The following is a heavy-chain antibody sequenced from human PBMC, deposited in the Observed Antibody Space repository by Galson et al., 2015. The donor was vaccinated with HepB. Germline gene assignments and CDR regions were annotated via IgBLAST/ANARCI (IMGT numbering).Heavy chain of an antibody. D-gene: IGHD4-11*01. V-gene: IGHV1-46*01. Sequence: SVKVSCKASGYTFTGYYIHWARQAPGQGLEWMGRINPSGGSTSYPQKFQGRVTMTRDTSTSTVYMELSSLRSEDTAVYYCARAGLPPYYYYGMDVWGQGTTVTVSS. CDR1: GYTFTGYY. J-gene: IGHJ6*02. CDR2: INPSGGST. CDR3: ARAGLPPYYYYGMDV.